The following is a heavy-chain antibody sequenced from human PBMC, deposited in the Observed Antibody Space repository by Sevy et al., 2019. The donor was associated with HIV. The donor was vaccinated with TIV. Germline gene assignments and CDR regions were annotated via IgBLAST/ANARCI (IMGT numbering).Heavy chain of an antibody. D-gene: IGHD3-22*01. J-gene: IGHJ4*02. CDR2: ISSSGTYI. V-gene: IGHV3-21*01. CDR3: ARDEDHTESYYYDGSGYYTL. Sequence: GGSLRLSCAASGFTFSSYNMNWVRQAPGKGLEWVSSISSSGTYIYYADSVKGRFTISRDNAKNSLYLQMNSLRAEDTAVYYCARDEDHTESYYYDGSGYYTLWGQGTLVTVSS. CDR1: GFTFSSYN.